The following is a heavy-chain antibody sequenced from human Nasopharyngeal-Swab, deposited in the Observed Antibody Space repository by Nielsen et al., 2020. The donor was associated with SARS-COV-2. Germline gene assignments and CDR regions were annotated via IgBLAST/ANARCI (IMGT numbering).Heavy chain of an antibody. D-gene: IGHD2-21*02. Sequence: SETLSLTCTVSGGSISSYYWSWIRQPPGKGLEWIGYIYYSGSTNYNPSLKSPVTISVDTSKNQFSLKLSSVTAADTAVYYCARDRRGGDGFDYWGQGTLVTVSS. CDR3: ARDRRGGDGFDY. V-gene: IGHV4-59*01. CDR2: IYYSGST. J-gene: IGHJ4*02. CDR1: GGSISSYY.